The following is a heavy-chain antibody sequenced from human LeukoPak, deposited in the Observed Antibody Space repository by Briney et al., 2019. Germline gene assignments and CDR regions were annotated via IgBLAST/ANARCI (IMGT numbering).Heavy chain of an antibody. J-gene: IGHJ4*02. Sequence: SETLSLTCTVSGGSVSNHYWSWVRQPPGKGLEYIGYIYHSGTTNYNPSHKSRVTMSLDTSKNQFSLKLSSVTAADTALYYCATGSSYPPGELDYWGQGSLVTVSS. CDR2: IYHSGTT. D-gene: IGHD1-7*01. V-gene: IGHV4-59*02. CDR3: ATGSSYPPGELDY. CDR1: GGSVSNHY.